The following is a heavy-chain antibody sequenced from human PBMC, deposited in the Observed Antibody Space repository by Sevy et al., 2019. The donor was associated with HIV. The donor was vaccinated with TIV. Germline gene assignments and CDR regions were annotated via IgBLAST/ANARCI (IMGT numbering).Heavy chain of an antibody. J-gene: IGHJ4*02. CDR1: GFIFSNYY. Sequence: EGSLRLSCAASGFIFSNYYMTWVRQAPGKGLEWVSYISDRSDTISYADSVKGRFTISRDNAKNALYLQKSSLRGEDTAVYYCARVRDRYCSGGSCYYGYFFDYWGQGTLVTVSS. D-gene: IGHD2-15*01. V-gene: IGHV3-48*01. CDR3: ARVRDRYCSGGSCYYGYFFDY. CDR2: ISDRSDTI.